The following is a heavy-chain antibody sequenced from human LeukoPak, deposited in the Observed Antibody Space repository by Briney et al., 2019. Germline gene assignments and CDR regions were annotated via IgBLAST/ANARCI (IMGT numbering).Heavy chain of an antibody. Sequence: PSETLSLTCAVSGASISGSGYYLGWIRQPPGKGLEWIGNIYYTGSTNYNPSLKSRVTISVDKSKNQFSLKLSSVTAADTAVYYCARDSSSKGLIRSGSYWGQGTLVTVSS. J-gene: IGHJ4*02. CDR1: GASISGSGYY. V-gene: IGHV4-39*07. D-gene: IGHD3-10*01. CDR2: IYYTGST. CDR3: ARDSSSKGLIRSGSY.